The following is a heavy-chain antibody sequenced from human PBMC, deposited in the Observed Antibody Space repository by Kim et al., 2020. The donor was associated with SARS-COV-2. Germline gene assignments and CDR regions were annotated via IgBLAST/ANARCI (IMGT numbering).Heavy chain of an antibody. CDR3: AREYLYCSSTSCYGSHFDY. CDR1: GFTFSSYG. CDR2: ISYDGSNK. V-gene: IGHV3-33*05. D-gene: IGHD2-2*01. Sequence: GGSLRLSCAASGFTFSSYGMHWVRQAPGKGLEWVAVISYDGSNKYYADSVKGRFTISRDNSKNTLYLQMNSLRAEDTAVYYCAREYLYCSSTSCYGSHFDYWGQGTLVTVSS. J-gene: IGHJ4*02.